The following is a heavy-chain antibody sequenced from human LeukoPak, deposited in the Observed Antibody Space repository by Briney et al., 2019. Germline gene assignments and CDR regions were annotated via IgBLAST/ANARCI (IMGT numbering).Heavy chain of an antibody. D-gene: IGHD3-16*02. CDR3: ARESGVVDGQYYDYVWGSYRRSYYFDY. V-gene: IGHV4-39*07. J-gene: IGHJ4*02. CDR2: IYYSGST. Sequence: SETLSLTCTVSGGSISSSSYYWGWIRQPPGKGLEWIGSIYYSGSTYYNPSLKSRVTISVDTSKNQFSLKLSSVTAADTAVYYCARESGVVDGQYYDYVWGSYRRSYYFDYWGQGTLVTVSS. CDR1: GGSISSSSYY.